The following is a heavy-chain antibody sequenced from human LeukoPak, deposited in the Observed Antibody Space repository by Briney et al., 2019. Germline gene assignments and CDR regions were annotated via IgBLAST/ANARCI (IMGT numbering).Heavy chain of an antibody. CDR2: IIPIYGTS. D-gene: IGHD5-18*01. CDR1: GGSFNAYA. V-gene: IGHV1-69*05. Sequence: SVKVSCKASGGSFNAYAISWVRQAPGQGLEWMGGIIPIYGTSNYAQKLQGRVTISTDESTSTAYMEVSSLRSEDTAIYYCARGLDASMETAYDYWGQGTLVTVSS. CDR3: ARGLDASMETAYDY. J-gene: IGHJ4*02.